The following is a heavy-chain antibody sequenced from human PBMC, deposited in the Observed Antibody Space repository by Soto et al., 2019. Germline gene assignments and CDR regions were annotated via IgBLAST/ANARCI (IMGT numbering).Heavy chain of an antibody. CDR3: AREDGSGSYYTSGYEY. CDR1: SGSISSYY. J-gene: IGHJ4*02. D-gene: IGHD3-10*01. Sequence: SETLSLTCTVSSGSISSYYWSWIRQPPGKGLEWIGYIYYSGSTNYNPSLKSRVTISVDTSKNQFSLKLSSVTAADTAVYYCAREDGSGSYYTSGYEYWGQGTLVTVSS. V-gene: IGHV4-59*01. CDR2: IYYSGST.